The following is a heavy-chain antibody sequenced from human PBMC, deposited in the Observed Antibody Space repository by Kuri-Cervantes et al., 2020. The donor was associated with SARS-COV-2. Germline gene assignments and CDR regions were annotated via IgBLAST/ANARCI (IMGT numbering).Heavy chain of an antibody. Sequence: GGSLRLSCAASGFTFSSYAMHWVRQAPGKGLQWVAVISYDGKSKYYADSVKGRFTISRDNSKKMLYLQMNSLTVGDTASYYCARESGGFDWNYHYYGMDVWGQGTTVTVSS. CDR3: ARESGGFDWNYHYYGMDV. V-gene: IGHV3-30*01. D-gene: IGHD5-12*01. CDR2: ISYDGKSK. CDR1: GFTFSSYA. J-gene: IGHJ6*02.